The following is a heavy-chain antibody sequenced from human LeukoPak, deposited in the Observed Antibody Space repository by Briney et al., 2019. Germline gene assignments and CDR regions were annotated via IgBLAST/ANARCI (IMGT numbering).Heavy chain of an antibody. D-gene: IGHD3-22*01. CDR3: ARDRGGYIYYYYYMDV. CDR1: GYTFTSYY. J-gene: IGHJ6*03. Sequence: ASVRVSCKASGYTFTSYYMHWVRQAPGQGLEWMGIINPSGGSTSYAQKFQGRVTMTRDMSTSTVYMGLSSLRSEDTAVYYCARDRGGYIYYYYYMDVWGKGTAVTVSS. V-gene: IGHV1-46*01. CDR2: INPSGGST.